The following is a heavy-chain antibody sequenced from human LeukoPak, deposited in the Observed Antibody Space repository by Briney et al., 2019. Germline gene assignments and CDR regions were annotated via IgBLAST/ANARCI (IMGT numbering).Heavy chain of an antibody. V-gene: IGHV3-23*01. CDR3: AKRPYQIGY. CDR2: ISDNGDST. J-gene: IGHJ4*02. CDR1: GFSFSIYA. Sequence: GGSLRLSCAASGFSFSIYAMGWVRRAPGRGLEWVSSISDNGDSTYYADSVKGRFTISRDNSKNTLYLQMNSLRAEDTAVYHCAKRPYQIGYWGQGTLVTVSS. D-gene: IGHD2-2*01.